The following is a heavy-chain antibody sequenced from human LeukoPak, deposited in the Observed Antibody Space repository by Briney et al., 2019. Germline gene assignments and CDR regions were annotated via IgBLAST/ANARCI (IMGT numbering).Heavy chain of an antibody. Sequence: ASVKVSCKASGYTFTSYDINWVRQATGQGLEWMGWMNPNIGNTGYAQKFQGRVTITRNTSISTAYMELSSLRSEDTAVYYCAREAGTDAFDIWGQGTMVTVSS. D-gene: IGHD1-1*01. CDR3: AREAGTDAFDI. V-gene: IGHV1-8*03. J-gene: IGHJ3*02. CDR1: GYTFTSYD. CDR2: MNPNIGNT.